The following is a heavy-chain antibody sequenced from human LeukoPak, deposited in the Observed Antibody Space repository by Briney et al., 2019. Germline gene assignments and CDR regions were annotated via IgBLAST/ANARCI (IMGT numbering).Heavy chain of an antibody. V-gene: IGHV3-74*03. CDR3: VRDNRSYNFDY. D-gene: IGHD1-26*01. Sequence: GGSLRLSCEASGFTFSNYWMHWVRQVPGKGLVCVSRVDRDGSSITYADSVQGRFTISRDNAKNTVYLQMNSLRAEDTAVYYCVRDNRSYNFDYWGQGTLVTVSS. CDR1: GFTFSNYW. J-gene: IGHJ4*02. CDR2: VDRDGSSI.